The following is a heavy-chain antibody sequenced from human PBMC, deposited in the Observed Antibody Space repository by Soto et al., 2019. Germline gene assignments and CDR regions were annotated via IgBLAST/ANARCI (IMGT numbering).Heavy chain of an antibody. V-gene: IGHV1-46*01. CDR1: GYTFTSYY. CDR3: ARAVPQWRVGATSSFDY. Sequence: ASVKVSCKASGYTFTSYYMHWVRQAPGQGLEWIGIINPSGGSTSYAQKFQGRVTMTRDTSTSTVYMELSSLRSEDTAVYYCARAVPQWRVGATSSFDYLGQGTLVNGSS. CDR2: INPSGGST. J-gene: IGHJ4*02. D-gene: IGHD1-26*01.